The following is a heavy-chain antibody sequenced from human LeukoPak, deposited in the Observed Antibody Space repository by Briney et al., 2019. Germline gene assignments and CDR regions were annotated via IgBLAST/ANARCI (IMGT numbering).Heavy chain of an antibody. V-gene: IGHV4-4*09. CDR2: IHASGPT. CDR1: GGSISTYY. CDR3: ARHDAGIAARPFDN. D-gene: IGHD6-6*01. J-gene: IGHJ4*02. Sequence: SETLSLTCTVSGGSISTYYWSWIRRPPGKGLEWIAYIHASGPTNYNPSLKSRITISVDTSKNQFSLKLSSVTAADTAIYYCARHDAGIAARPFDNWGQGTLVTVSS.